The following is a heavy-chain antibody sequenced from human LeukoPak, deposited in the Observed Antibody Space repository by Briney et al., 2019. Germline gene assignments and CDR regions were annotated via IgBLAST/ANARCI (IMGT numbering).Heavy chain of an antibody. CDR1: GFTFSNYA. V-gene: IGHV3-7*01. J-gene: IGHJ4*02. CDR2: IKKTGSET. Sequence: GGSLRLSCAASGFTFSNYATHWVRQAPGKGLEWVAYIKKTGSETYYVDSVKGRFTITRDNTRNSLLLQMYSLRAEDTAVYFCAREDGYCSGGNCYSYFDSWGQGTLVTVSS. CDR3: AREDGYCSGGNCYSYFDS. D-gene: IGHD2-15*01.